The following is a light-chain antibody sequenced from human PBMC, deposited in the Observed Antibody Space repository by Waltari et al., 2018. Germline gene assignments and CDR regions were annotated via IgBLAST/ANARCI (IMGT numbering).Light chain of an antibody. V-gene: IGLV2-14*03. CDR2: DVS. Sequence: QSALTQPASVSGSPGQSITISCTGTSSDVGSYNSVSWYQDHPGQGPKVMIYDVSNRASRVSARFSGSKSGNTASLTISGLQAEDEADYYCSSQSSNNVVLFGGGTKLTVL. J-gene: IGLJ2*01. CDR3: SSQSSNNVVL. CDR1: SSDVGSYNS.